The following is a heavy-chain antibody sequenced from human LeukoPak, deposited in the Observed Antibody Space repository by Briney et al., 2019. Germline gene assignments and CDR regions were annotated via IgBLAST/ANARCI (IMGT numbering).Heavy chain of an antibody. CDR3: AKGPLFYDILTGYYPSYFDY. V-gene: IGHV3-23*01. J-gene: IGHJ4*02. Sequence: GGSLRLSCAASGFTFSSYAMSWVSQAPGKGLEWVSAISGSGGSTYYADSVKGRFTISRDNSKNQLYLQMNSLRAEDTAVYYCAKGPLFYDILTGYYPSYFDYWGQGTLVTVSS. CDR1: GFTFSSYA. CDR2: ISGSGGST. D-gene: IGHD3-9*01.